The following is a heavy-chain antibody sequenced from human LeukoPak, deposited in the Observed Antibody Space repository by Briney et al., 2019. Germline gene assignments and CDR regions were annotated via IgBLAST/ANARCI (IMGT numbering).Heavy chain of an antibody. CDR2: VYTSGST. CDR3: ATTRVGFSYFDY. J-gene: IGHJ4*02. Sequence: KPSETLSLTCTVSGGSISTYYWSWIRQPAGKGLEWIGRVYTSGSTNYNPSLKSRVTISVDKSKNQFSLKLSSVTAADTAMYYCATTRVGFSYFDYWGQGTLVTVSS. V-gene: IGHV4-4*07. D-gene: IGHD1-26*01. CDR1: GGSISTYY.